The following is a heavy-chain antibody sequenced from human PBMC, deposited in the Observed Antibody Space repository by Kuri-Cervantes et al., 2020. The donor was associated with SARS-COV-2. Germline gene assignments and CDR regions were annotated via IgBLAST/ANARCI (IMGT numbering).Heavy chain of an antibody. Sequence: LTCAASGFTFCGYAMGWVRQAPGKGLEWGSVIIGRGGSTYYADSVRGRFTISRDNSKNRLYLQKNSLRAEDTAVYDCAKSRLTTYFGPAEYFHHWGQGTLVTVSS. V-gene: IGHV3-23*01. D-gene: IGHD3-9*01. J-gene: IGHJ1*01. CDR2: IIGRGGST. CDR3: AKSRLTTYFGPAEYFHH. CDR1: GFTFCGYA.